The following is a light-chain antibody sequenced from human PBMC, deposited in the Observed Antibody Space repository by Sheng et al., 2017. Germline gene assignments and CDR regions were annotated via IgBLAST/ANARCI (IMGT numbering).Light chain of an antibody. CDR3: QQRSDWPLT. J-gene: IGKJ4*01. Sequence: EIVMTQSPATLSVSPGERATLSCRASQSLTTNLAWYQQKPGQAPRLLIYGASTRATGIPARFSGSGSGTDFTLTVSSLEPEDFAVYYCQQRSDWPLTFGGGT. CDR1: QSLTTN. CDR2: GAS. V-gene: IGKV3-15*01.